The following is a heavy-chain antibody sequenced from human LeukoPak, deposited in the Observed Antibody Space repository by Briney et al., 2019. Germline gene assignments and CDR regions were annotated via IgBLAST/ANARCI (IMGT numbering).Heavy chain of an antibody. CDR1: GFTFSSYG. J-gene: IGHJ4*02. Sequence: PGRSLRLSCAASGFTFSSYGMHWVRQAPGKGLEWVAVIWYDGSNKYYADSVKGRFTISRDNSKNTLYLQMNSLRAEDTAVYYCARDNDGFDYWGQGTLVTASS. D-gene: IGHD2-8*01. CDR3: ARDNDGFDY. CDR2: IWYDGSNK. V-gene: IGHV3-33*01.